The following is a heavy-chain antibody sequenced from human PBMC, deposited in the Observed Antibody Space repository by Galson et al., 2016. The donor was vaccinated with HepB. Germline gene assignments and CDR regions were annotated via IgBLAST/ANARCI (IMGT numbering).Heavy chain of an antibody. Sequence: SVKVSCKASGFTISRTSVQWVRQARGQSLEWIGWIVVGSGNTDYAQKFQERVSITRDMSTSTAYMELRSLRSDDTAVYYCAVSGRGYYGMDVWGQGTTVTVSS. CDR2: IVVGSGNT. V-gene: IGHV1-58*01. J-gene: IGHJ6*02. D-gene: IGHD6-19*01. CDR1: GFTISRTS. CDR3: AVSGRGYYGMDV.